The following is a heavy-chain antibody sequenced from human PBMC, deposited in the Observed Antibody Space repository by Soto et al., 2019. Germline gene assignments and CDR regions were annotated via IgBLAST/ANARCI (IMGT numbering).Heavy chain of an antibody. CDR2: INEDGSEK. D-gene: IGHD2-2*01. Sequence: GGSLILSCVASGCTFSSYWMNWVRPAPGKGLEWVASINEDGSEKNYVDSVKGRFTISRDNSKNTLYLQMNSLRAEDTAVYYCAKRGDIVEVSRTFVGYGMDVWGQGTTVTGSS. CDR3: AKRGDIVEVSRTFVGYGMDV. V-gene: IGHV3-7*03. J-gene: IGHJ6*02. CDR1: GCTFSSYW.